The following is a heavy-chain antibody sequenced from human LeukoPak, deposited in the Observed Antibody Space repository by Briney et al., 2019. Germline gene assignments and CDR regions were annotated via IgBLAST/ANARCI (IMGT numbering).Heavy chain of an antibody. J-gene: IGHJ4*02. Sequence: SETLSLTCTVSGYSISSGYYWGWIRQPPGKGLEWIGSIYHSGSTYYNPSLKSRVTISVDTSKNQFSLKLSSVTAADTAVYYCARDRYDSSLWGQGTLVTVSS. CDR3: ARDRYDSSL. V-gene: IGHV4-38-2*02. CDR1: GYSISSGYY. D-gene: IGHD3-22*01. CDR2: IYHSGST.